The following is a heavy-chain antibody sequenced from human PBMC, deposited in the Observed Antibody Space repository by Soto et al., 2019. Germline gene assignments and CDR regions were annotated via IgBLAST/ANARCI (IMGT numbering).Heavy chain of an antibody. CDR1: GYTFTGYY. Sequence: QVQLVQSGAEVKKPGASVKVSCKASGYTFTGYYMHWVRQAPGQGLEWMGWINPNSGGTNYAQKFQGWVTMTRDTSISPGYMELRRLRYDDTAVYYCARGGGYYDSSGYVTRSGGMDVWGQGTTVTVYS. CDR2: INPNSGGT. V-gene: IGHV1-2*04. J-gene: IGHJ6*02. D-gene: IGHD3-22*01. CDR3: ARGGGYYDSSGYVTRSGGMDV.